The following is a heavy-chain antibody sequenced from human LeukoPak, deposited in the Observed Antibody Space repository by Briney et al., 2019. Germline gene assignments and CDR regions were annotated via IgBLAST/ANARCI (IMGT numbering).Heavy chain of an antibody. V-gene: IGHV3-23*01. CDR2: ISGSGGST. Sequence: GGSLRLSCVASGFTFSSYAMSWVRQAPGKGLEWVSGISGSGGSTYYADSVKGRFTISRDNSKNTLYLQMNSLRVEDTAGYYCAKSPVPYCSGGSCYGMGVWGQGTTVTVSS. J-gene: IGHJ6*02. D-gene: IGHD2-15*01. CDR3: AKSPVPYCSGGSCYGMGV. CDR1: GFTFSSYA.